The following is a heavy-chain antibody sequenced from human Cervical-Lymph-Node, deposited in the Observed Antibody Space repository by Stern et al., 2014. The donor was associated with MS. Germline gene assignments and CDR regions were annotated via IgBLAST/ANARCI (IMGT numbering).Heavy chain of an antibody. CDR1: GFTFSSYS. CDR2: ISSSNSYT. V-gene: IGHV3-21*01. D-gene: IGHD2-2*01. CDR3: ARGGIVVVPAAIDYYGMDV. J-gene: IGHJ6*02. Sequence: EVQLVESGGGLVKPGGSLRLSCAASGFTFSSYSMNWVRQAPGKGLEWVSSISSSNSYTYYAASVKGRFTISRDNAKNSLYLQMNSLRAEDTAVYYCARGGIVVVPAAIDYYGMDVWGQGTTVTVSS.